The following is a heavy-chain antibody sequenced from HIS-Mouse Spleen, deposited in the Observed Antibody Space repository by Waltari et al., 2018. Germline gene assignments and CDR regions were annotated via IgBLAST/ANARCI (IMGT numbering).Heavy chain of an antibody. Sequence: QLQLQESGPGLVKPSETLSLTCPVSGGSIRSSRSYWGWIRQPPGKGLEWIGSIYYSGSTYYNPSLKSRVTISVDTSKNQFSLKLSSVTAADTAVYYCAREIPYSSSWYDWYFDLWGRGTLVTVSS. V-gene: IGHV4-39*07. CDR3: AREIPYSSSWYDWYFDL. CDR2: IYYSGST. J-gene: IGHJ2*01. CDR1: GGSIRSSRSY. D-gene: IGHD6-13*01.